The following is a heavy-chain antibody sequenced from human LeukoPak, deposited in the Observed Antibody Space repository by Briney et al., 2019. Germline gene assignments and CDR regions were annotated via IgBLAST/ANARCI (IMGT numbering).Heavy chain of an antibody. V-gene: IGHV4-34*01. CDR3: ARGGFYCGDDCYVDY. CDR1: GGSLSYYY. J-gene: IGHJ4*02. Sequence: SETLSLTCAVYGGSLSYYYWSWIRQPPEKGLEWIGEINRSGSTNYNPSLKSRVSISVDTSKNQSSLKLSSVTAADTAVYYCARGGFYCGDDCYVDYWAQGTLVTVSS. CDR2: INRSGST. D-gene: IGHD2-21*02.